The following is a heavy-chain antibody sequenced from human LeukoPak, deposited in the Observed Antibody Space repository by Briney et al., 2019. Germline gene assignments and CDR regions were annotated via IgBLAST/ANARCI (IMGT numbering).Heavy chain of an antibody. D-gene: IGHD1-26*01. CDR3: ASNLSGSYYNWFDP. CDR1: GGSVSSGSYY. J-gene: IGHJ5*02. Sequence: SETLSLTCTVSGGSVSSGSYYWSWIRQPPGKGLEWIGYIYYSRSTNYHPSLKSRVTISVDTSKNQFSLKLSSVTAADTALYYCASNLSGSYYNWFDPWGQGTLVTVSS. CDR2: IYYSRST. V-gene: IGHV4-61*01.